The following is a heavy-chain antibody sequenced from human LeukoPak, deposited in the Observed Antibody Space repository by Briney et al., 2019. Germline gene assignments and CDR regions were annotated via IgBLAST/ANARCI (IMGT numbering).Heavy chain of an antibody. V-gene: IGHV1-8*01. J-gene: IGHJ4*02. CDR1: GYTFTSYD. D-gene: IGHD6-19*01. Sequence: GASVKVSCKASGYTFTSYDINWVRQATGQGLEWMGWMNPDSGNTGYAQKFQGRVTMTRNTSISTAYMELSSLRSEDTAVYYCARDLPYSSGWYFDYWGQGTLVTVSS. CDR3: ARDLPYSSGWYFDY. CDR2: MNPDSGNT.